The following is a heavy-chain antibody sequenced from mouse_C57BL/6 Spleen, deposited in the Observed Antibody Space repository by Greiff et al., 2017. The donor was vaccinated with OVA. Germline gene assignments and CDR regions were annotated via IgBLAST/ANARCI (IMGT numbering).Heavy chain of an antibody. V-gene: IGHV5-9*01. CDR3: ASCTRGYAMDD. CDR1: GFTFSGYT. J-gene: IGHJ4*01. Sequence: EVMLVESGGGLVKPGGSLKLSCAASGFTFSGYTMSWVRRTPEKRLEWVATISGGGGHTYYTDSVKGRFTISRDNAKNTLYLQMSRLTSEDSAVYYCASCTRGYAMDDWGQGTSVTVSS. CDR2: ISGGGGHT.